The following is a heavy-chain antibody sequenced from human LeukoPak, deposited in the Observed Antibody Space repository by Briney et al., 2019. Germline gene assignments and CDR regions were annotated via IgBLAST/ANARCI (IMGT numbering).Heavy chain of an antibody. CDR2: IYSGGST. J-gene: IGHJ5*02. CDR3: ARDCSSTSCYVS. CDR1: GFTVSSNY. Sequence: PGGSLRLSCAASGFTVSSNYMSWVRQAPGKGLEWVSVIYSGGSTYYADSVKGRFTISRDNSKNTLYLQMNSLRAEDTAVYYCARDCSSTSCYVSWGQGTLVTVSS. V-gene: IGHV3-53*01. D-gene: IGHD2-2*01.